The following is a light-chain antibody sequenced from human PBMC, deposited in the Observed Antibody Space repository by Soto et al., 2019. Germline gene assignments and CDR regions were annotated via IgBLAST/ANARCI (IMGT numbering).Light chain of an antibody. CDR1: QSVSSY. CDR2: GAS. Sequence: EIVLTQSPATLSLSPGERATHSCRASQSVSSYLAWYKQKPGQAPRLLIYGASDRATGIPARFSGSGSGTDFTFTISSLEPEDFAVYYCQQRSNWPWTFGQGTKVDI. J-gene: IGKJ1*01. V-gene: IGKV3-11*01. CDR3: QQRSNWPWT.